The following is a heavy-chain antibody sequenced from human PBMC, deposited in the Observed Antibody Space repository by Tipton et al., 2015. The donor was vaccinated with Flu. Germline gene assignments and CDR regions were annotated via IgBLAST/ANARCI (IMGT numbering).Heavy chain of an antibody. CDR2: ICPGSP. CDR3: ARRYFCNSVSQPKLLFAL. CDR1: GGSVGSPYC. D-gene: IGHD4-23*01. J-gene: IGHJ3*01. V-gene: IGHV4-38-2*01. Sequence: GLVKPSETLSPTCSVSGGSVGSPYCWGWVRQPPGKGLQWIGNICPGSPYYNSSLRSRVTISLAPSKAQLSLRLTSVTAAYTAVYYCARRYFCNSVSQPKLLFALCVQGSVVTVSS.